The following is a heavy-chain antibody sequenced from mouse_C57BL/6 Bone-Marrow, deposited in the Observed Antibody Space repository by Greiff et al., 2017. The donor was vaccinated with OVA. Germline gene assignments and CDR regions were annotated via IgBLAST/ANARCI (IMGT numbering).Heavy chain of an antibody. J-gene: IGHJ2*01. V-gene: IGHV1-19*01. D-gene: IGHD2-3*01. CDR2: INPYNGGT. CDR3: ARSLDGYDFDY. Sequence: VQLQQSGPVLVKPGASVKMSCKASGYTFTDYYMNWVKQSHGKSLEWIGVINPYNGGTSYNQKFKGKATLTVDKSSSTAYMELNSLTSEDSAVYYCARSLDGYDFDYWGQGTTLTVSS. CDR1: GYTFTDYY.